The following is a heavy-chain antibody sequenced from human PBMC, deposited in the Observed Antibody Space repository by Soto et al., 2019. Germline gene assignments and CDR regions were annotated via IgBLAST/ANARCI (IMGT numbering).Heavy chain of an antibody. J-gene: IGHJ6*02. CDR1: GFNFNSYT. Sequence: LRLSCAASGFNFNSYTINWVRQAPGKRLEWLSSISSSGYIFSTDSVRGRFTISRDNAKNSVYLQINRLRAEDTAVYFCARDRSGGSCYRGMDVWGQGTTVTVSS. D-gene: IGHD2-15*01. CDR3: ARDRSGGSCYRGMDV. CDR2: ISSSGYI. V-gene: IGHV3-21*01.